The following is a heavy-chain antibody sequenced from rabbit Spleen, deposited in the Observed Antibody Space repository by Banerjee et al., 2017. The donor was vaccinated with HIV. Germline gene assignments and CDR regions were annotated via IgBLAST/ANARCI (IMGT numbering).Heavy chain of an antibody. CDR3: ARDTSSSFSSYGMDL. CDR1: GFDFSTYYF. D-gene: IGHD1-1*01. J-gene: IGHJ6*01. CDR2: IDPVFGAT. Sequence: QSLEESGGDLVKPGASLTLTCKASGFDFSTYYFMCWVRQAPGKGLEWIGYIDPVFGATYYATWVNGRFTISSHNAQNTLYLQMTRLTAADTATYFCARDTSSSFSSYGMDLWGPGTLVTVS. V-gene: IGHV1S43*01.